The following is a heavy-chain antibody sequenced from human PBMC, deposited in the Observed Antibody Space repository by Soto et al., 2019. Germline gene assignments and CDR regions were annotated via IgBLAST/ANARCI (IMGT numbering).Heavy chain of an antibody. J-gene: IGHJ6*02. CDR3: ARTCXSSGYYCGLYYYYGMDV. D-gene: IGHD3-22*01. V-gene: IGHV1-69*13. CDR1: GGTFSSYA. Sequence: SVKVSCKASGGTFSSYAISWVRQAPGQGLEWMGGIIPIFGTANYAQKFQGRVTITADESTSTAYMELSSLRSEDTAVYYCARTCXSSGYYCGLYYYYGMDVWGQGTTVTV. CDR2: IIPIFGTA.